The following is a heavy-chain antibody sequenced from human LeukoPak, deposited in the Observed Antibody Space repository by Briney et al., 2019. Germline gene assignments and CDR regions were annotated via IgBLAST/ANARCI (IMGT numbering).Heavy chain of an antibody. V-gene: IGHV4-39*07. J-gene: IGHJ4*02. CDR2: INHSGST. CDR1: GGSISSSSYY. CDR3: ARGQWLAHFDY. D-gene: IGHD6-19*01. Sequence: PSETLSLTCTVSGGSISSSSYYWGWIRQPPGKGLEWIGEINHSGSTNYNPSLKSRVTISVDTSKNQFSLKLSSVTAADTAVYYCARGQWLAHFDYWGQGTLVTVSS.